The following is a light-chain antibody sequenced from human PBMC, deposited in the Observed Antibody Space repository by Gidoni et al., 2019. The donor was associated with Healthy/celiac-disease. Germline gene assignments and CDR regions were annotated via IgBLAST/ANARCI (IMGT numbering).Light chain of an antibody. J-gene: IGKJ1*01. V-gene: IGKV4-1*01. CDR3: QQYYSTPWT. Sequence: DIVMTQSPDSLAASLGERATINCKSSQRVLYSSNNKNYLAWYQQKPGQPPKLLIYWASTRESGVPDRFSGSGSGTDFTLTISSLQAEDVAVYYCQQYYSTPWTFXQXTKVEIK. CDR1: QRVLYSSNNKNY. CDR2: WAS.